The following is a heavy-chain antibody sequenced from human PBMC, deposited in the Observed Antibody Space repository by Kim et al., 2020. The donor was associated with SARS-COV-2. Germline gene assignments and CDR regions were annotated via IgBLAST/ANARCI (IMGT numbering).Heavy chain of an antibody. Sequence: GGSLRLSCAASGFTFDDYAMHWVRQAPGKGLEWVSGISWNGGSVDYADSVKGRFTISRDNAKNSLYLQMDSLRAEDTALYYCAKKKGSKRDGTSSGYID. J-gene: IGHJ4*01. CDR1: GFTFDDYA. CDR2: ISWNGGSV. V-gene: IGHV3-9*01. CDR3: AKKKGSKRDGTSSGYID. D-gene: IGHD6-6*01.